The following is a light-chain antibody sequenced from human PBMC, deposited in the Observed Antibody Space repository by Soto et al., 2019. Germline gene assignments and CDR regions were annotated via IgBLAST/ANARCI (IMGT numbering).Light chain of an antibody. V-gene: IGKV1-13*02. CDR1: QGIRGA. Sequence: AIQLTQSPSSLSASVGDRVTITCRASQGIRGALAWYQQRPGKPPKMLIYDVSKLERGVPLRFSGSDSGTDFTLTISSLQAEDFATYYCQQFNSYPITFGQGTRLEIK. J-gene: IGKJ5*01. CDR3: QQFNSYPIT. CDR2: DVS.